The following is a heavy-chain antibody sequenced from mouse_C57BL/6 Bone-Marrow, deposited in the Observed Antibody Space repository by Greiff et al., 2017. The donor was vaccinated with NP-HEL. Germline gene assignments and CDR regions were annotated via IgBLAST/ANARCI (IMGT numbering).Heavy chain of an antibody. V-gene: IGHV7-1*01. Sequence: EVMLVESGGGLVQSGRSLRLSCATSGFTFSDFYMEWVRQAPGKGLEWIAASRNKANDYTTEYSASVKGRFIVSRDTSQSILYLQMNALRAEDTAMYYCARETAQATMDYWGQGTSVTVSS. CDR3: ARETAQATMDY. J-gene: IGHJ4*01. CDR1: GFTFSDFY. CDR2: SRNKANDYTT. D-gene: IGHD3-2*02.